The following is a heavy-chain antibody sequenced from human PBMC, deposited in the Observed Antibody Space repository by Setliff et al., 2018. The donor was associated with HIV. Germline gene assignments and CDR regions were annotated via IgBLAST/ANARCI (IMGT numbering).Heavy chain of an antibody. J-gene: IGHJ3*02. D-gene: IGHD3-3*01. Sequence: PSETLSLTCTVSGGSISSYYWSWIRQPAGKGLEWIGRIYTSGSTNYNPSLKSRVTMSVDTSKNQFSLKLSSVTAADTAVYYCARDDEYYNFCIGGAFDIWGQGTMVTVSS. CDR2: IYTSGST. CDR1: GGSISSYY. CDR3: ARDDEYYNFCIGGAFDI. V-gene: IGHV4-4*07.